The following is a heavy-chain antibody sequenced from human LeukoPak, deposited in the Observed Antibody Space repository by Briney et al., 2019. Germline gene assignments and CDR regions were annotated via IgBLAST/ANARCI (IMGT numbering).Heavy chain of an antibody. J-gene: IGHJ2*01. D-gene: IGHD3-3*01. V-gene: IGHV3-23*01. CDR3: AKAIRNLGWYFDL. CDR2: ITGSGHTT. CDR1: GFTFGSYA. Sequence: PGGSLRLSCAASGFTFGSYAMSWVRQAPGKGLEWVSGITGSGHTTYYADSVKGRFTISRDNSKNTLYVQMNSLRAEDTAVYYCAKAIRNLGWYFDLWGRGTLVTVSS.